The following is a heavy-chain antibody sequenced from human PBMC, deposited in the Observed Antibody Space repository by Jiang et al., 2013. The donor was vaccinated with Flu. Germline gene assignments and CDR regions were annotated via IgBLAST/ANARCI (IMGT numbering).Heavy chain of an antibody. Sequence: SGAEVKKPGASVKVSCKASGYTFTSYGISWVRQAPGQGLEWMGWISAYNGNTNYAQKLQGRVTMTTDTSTSTAYMELRSPRSDDTAVYYCARGARNYDILTGYPPYYYGMDVWGKGTTVTVSS. CDR3: ARGARNYDILTGYPPYYYGMDV. V-gene: IGHV1-18*01. CDR1: GYTFTSYG. J-gene: IGHJ6*04. CDR2: ISAYNGNT. D-gene: IGHD3-9*01.